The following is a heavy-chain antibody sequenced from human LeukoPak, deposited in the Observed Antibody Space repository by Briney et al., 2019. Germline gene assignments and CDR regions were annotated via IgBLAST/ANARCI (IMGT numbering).Heavy chain of an antibody. CDR3: AAEPDYGGNSDWFDP. CDR2: IVVGSGNT. Sequence: SVKVSCKASGFTFTSSAMQWVRQARGQRLEWIGWIVVGSGNTNYAQKFQERVTITRDMSTSTAYMELSSLRSEDTAVYYCAAEPDYGGNSDWFDPWGQGTLVTVSS. D-gene: IGHD4-23*01. CDR1: GFTFTSSA. V-gene: IGHV1-58*02. J-gene: IGHJ5*02.